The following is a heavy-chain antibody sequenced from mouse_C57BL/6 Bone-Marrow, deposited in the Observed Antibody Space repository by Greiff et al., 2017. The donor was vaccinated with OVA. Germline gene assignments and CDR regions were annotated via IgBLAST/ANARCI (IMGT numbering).Heavy chain of an antibody. CDR1: GYSITSGYY. D-gene: IGHD2-4*01. CDR2: ISYDGSN. CDR3: ANYDYYFDY. J-gene: IGHJ2*01. Sequence: DVKLQESGPGLVKPSQSLSLTCSVTGYSITSGYYWNWIRQFPGNKLEWMGYISYDGSNNYNPSLKNRISITRDTSKNQFFLKLNSVTTEDTATYYCANYDYYFDYWGQGTTLTVSS. V-gene: IGHV3-6*01.